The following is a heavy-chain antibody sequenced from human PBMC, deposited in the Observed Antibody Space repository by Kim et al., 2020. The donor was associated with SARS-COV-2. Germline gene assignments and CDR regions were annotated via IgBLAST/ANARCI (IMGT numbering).Heavy chain of an antibody. Sequence: GGSLRLSCAASGFTFSSYGMHWVRQAPGKGLEWVAVIWYDGSNKYYADSVKGRFTISRDNSKNTLYLQMNSLRAEDTAVYYCARGLIDNGELPAYYYYYGMDVWGQGTTVTVSS. D-gene: IGHD3-10*01. CDR1: GFTFSSYG. J-gene: IGHJ6*02. V-gene: IGHV3-33*01. CDR3: ARGLIDNGELPAYYYYYGMDV. CDR2: IWYDGSNK.